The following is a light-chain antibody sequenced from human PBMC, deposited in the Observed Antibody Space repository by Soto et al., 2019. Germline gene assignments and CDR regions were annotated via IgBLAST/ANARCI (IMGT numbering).Light chain of an antibody. Sequence: EIVMTQSPATLSVSPGERAILSCRASQSVSNNLAWYQHKPGHAPRLLIYGASSRATGIPDRFSGSGSGTDFTLTISRLEPEDFAVYYCQQRSKWPPLTFGGGTKVDIK. V-gene: IGKV3D-20*02. CDR2: GAS. CDR3: QQRSKWPPLT. CDR1: QSVSNN. J-gene: IGKJ4*01.